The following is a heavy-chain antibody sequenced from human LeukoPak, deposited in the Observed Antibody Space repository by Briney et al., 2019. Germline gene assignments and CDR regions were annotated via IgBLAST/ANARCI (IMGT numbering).Heavy chain of an antibody. D-gene: IGHD2-2*01. CDR3: ARDPGCSSTSCKNDAFDI. CDR2: IYYSGST. J-gene: IGHJ3*02. V-gene: IGHV4-61*01. Sequence: SETLSLTCTVSGGSVSSGSYYWSWIRQPPGKGLEWIGYIYYSGSTNYNPSLKSRVTISVDTSKNQFSLKLSSVTAADTAVYYCARDPGCSSTSCKNDAFDIWGQGTMVTVSS. CDR1: GGSVSSGSYY.